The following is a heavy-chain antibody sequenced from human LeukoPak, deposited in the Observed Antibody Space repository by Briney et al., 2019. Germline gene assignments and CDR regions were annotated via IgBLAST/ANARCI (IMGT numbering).Heavy chain of an antibody. CDR3: AMGAASWSGYSFPKIFQH. V-gene: IGHV3-23*01. CDR2: ISGSGSSI. D-gene: IGHD3-3*01. CDR1: GFTFSNYA. J-gene: IGHJ1*01. Sequence: GGSLRLSCAASGFTFSNYAVNWIRQAPGKGLKWVSVISGSGSSIYYTDSVKGRFTISRDNSKNTLYLQMNSLRAEDTAVYYCAMGAASWSGYSFPKIFQHWGRGTLVTVSS.